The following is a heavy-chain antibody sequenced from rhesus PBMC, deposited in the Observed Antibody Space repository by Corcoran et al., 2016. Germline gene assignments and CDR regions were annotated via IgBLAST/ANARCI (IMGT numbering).Heavy chain of an antibody. CDR2: ISNGGGST. Sequence: EVQLVESGGGLVQPGGSLRLSCAASGFTFSSYGMSWVRQAPGKGLEWVSYISNGGGSTYYADSVKGRFTISRDKAKNTLSLQRNSLRAEDTAVYYCAKPYGLDSWGQGVVVTVSS. CDR1: GFTFSSYG. V-gene: IGHV3S5*01. J-gene: IGHJ6*01. CDR3: AKPYGLDS.